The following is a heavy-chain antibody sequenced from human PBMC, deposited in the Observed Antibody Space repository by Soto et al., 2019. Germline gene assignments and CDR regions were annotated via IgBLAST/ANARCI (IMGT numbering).Heavy chain of an antibody. D-gene: IGHD2-2*01. Sequence: PGESLKISCKGSGYNFNRYWIGWVRQMPGKGLEWMGVIYPGDSDTRYSPSLQGQVTISADKSSSAAYLQWSSLRAEDTAVYYCARYIPGVRYYGMDVWGQGTTVTVSS. CDR1: GYNFNRYW. V-gene: IGHV5-51*01. J-gene: IGHJ6*02. CDR3: ARYIPGVRYYGMDV. CDR2: IYPGDSDT.